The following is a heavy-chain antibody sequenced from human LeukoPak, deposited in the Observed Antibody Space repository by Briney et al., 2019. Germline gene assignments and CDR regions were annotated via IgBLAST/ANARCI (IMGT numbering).Heavy chain of an antibody. CDR1: GYSFTNYA. D-gene: IGHD2-21*02. J-gene: IGHJ1*01. Sequence: ASVKVSCKASGYSFTNYAMNWVRQAPGQGLEWMGWINTNTGNPTYVQGFTGRFVFSLDTSVSTAYLHISSLKAEDTAVYYCARDLSVHCGRDCQWGYFHHWGQGTLVTVSS. CDR3: ARDLSVHCGRDCQWGYFHH. CDR2: INTNTGNP. V-gene: IGHV7-4-1*02.